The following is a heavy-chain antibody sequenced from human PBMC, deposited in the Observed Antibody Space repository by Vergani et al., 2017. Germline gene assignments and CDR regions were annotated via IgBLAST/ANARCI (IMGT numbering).Heavy chain of an antibody. Sequence: QVQLQESGPGLVKPSQTLSLTCTVSGGSFSTGGQSWTWLRQSAGKGLEWIGRIYTSGSTNYNPSLKSRVTISVDTSKNQFSLKLSSVTAADTAVYYCAAYCSGISCYSGPACFDYWGQGTLVTVSS. CDR1: GGSFSTGGQS. D-gene: IGHD2-15*01. V-gene: IGHV4-61*02. CDR3: AAYCSGISCYSGPACFDY. CDR2: IYTSGST. J-gene: IGHJ4*01.